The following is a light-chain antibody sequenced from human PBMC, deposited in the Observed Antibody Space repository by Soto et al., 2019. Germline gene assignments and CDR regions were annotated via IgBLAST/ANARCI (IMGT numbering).Light chain of an antibody. CDR1: SNDVGAYDH. Sequence: QSVLTQPLSVSGSPGQSVAISCTGTSNDVGAYDHVSWYQHSPDKAPKLLIFDVNKRPSGVPDRFSGSKSGNTASLTNSGLQADDEAEYFCSSFAGTYSLYIFGSGTKVTVL. J-gene: IGLJ1*01. CDR2: DVN. CDR3: SSFAGTYSLYI. V-gene: IGLV2-11*01.